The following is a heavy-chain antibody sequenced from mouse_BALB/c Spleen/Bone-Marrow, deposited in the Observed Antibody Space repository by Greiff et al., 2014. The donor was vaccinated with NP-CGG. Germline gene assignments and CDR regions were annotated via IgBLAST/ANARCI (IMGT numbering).Heavy chain of an antibody. J-gene: IGHJ1*01. Sequence: VQLQQSGPELVKPGASVKISCKASGYSFTGYFMNWVIQSHGKSLEWIGRINPYNGDSFYNQKFKGKATLTVDKSSSTAHMELRSLASEDSAVYYCARVTTDWYFDVWGAETTVTVSS. D-gene: IGHD1-1*01. V-gene: IGHV1-20*02. CDR1: GYSFTGYF. CDR3: ARVTTDWYFDV. CDR2: INPYNGDS.